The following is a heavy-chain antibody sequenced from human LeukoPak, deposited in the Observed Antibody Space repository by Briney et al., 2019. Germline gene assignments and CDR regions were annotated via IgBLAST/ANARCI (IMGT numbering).Heavy chain of an antibody. CDR1: GYTFTSYD. D-gene: IGHD5-12*01. Sequence: ASVKVSCKASGYTFTSYDINWVRQATGQGLEGMGWMNPNSGNTGYAQKFQGRVTMTRNTSISTAYMELSSLRSEDTAVYYCARQRPEGGYAYYWGQGTLVTVSS. V-gene: IGHV1-8*01. CDR3: ARQRPEGGYAYY. CDR2: MNPNSGNT. J-gene: IGHJ4*02.